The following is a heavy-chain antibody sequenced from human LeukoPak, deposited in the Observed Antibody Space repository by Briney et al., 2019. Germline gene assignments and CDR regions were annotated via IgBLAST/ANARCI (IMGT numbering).Heavy chain of an antibody. Sequence: SETLSLTCTVSGGSISSYYWSWIGQPPGKGLEWIGYIYYSGNTNYNPSLKSRVTISVDTSKNQCSLKLSSVTAADTAVYYCARGGLRFDSWGQGTLVTVSS. CDR1: GGSISSYY. V-gene: IGHV4-59*01. J-gene: IGHJ4*02. CDR3: ARGGLRFDS. CDR2: IYYSGNT.